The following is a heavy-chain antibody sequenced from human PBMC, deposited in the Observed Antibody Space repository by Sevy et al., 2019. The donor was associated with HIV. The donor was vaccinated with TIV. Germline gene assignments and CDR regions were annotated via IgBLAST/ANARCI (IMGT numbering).Heavy chain of an antibody. CDR2: FFYSGST. Sequence: SETLSLTCTVSGDSISGYYWSWIRQPPGKGLEWIGYFFYSGSTNYNPSLKSRVTISVDTTRNQVSLKVRSVTAADTAVYYCARGIAAPRGMDDWGQRTTVTVSS. CDR1: GDSISGYY. V-gene: IGHV4-59*01. CDR3: ARGIAAPRGMDD. D-gene: IGHD6-13*01. J-gene: IGHJ6*02.